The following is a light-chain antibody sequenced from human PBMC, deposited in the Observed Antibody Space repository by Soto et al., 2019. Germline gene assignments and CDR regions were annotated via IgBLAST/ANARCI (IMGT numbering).Light chain of an antibody. CDR1: QGVSDN. CDR3: QQYGSSPRT. CDR2: GAS. J-gene: IGKJ1*01. V-gene: IGKV3-20*01. Sequence: EIVMTQSPATLSVSPGERATLSCRASQGVSDNLAWYQQKPGQAPRLLIYGASSRATGIPDRFSGSGSGTDFTLTISRLEPEDFAVYYCQQYGSSPRTFGQGTKVDIK.